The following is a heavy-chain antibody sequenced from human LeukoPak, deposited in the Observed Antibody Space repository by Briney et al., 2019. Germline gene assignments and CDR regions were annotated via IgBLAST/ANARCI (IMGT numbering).Heavy chain of an antibody. CDR2: IGGTAGNT. V-gene: IGHV3-23*01. CDR1: GFTFSSYA. Sequence: GGSLRLSCAASGFTFSSYAFSWVRQAPGKGLEWVSTIGGTAGNTYHADSVKGRFTISRDNSKNTLYLQMNSLRAEDAAVYYCAKDRLGALYYYDSSGYYRFDYWGQGTLVTVSS. J-gene: IGHJ4*01. D-gene: IGHD3-22*01. CDR3: AKDRLGALYYYDSSGYYRFDY.